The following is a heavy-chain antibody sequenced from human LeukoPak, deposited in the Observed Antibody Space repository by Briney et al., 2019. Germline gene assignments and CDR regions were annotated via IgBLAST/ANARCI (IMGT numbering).Heavy chain of an antibody. CDR3: ARGPHYEYYYYYGMDV. CDR2: ISSSGSTI. J-gene: IGHJ6*02. D-gene: IGHD4-17*01. CDR1: GFTFSSYE. Sequence: GGSLRLSCAASGFTFSSYEMNWVRQAPGKGLEWVSYISSSGSTIYYADSVKGRFTISRDNAKNSLYLQMNSLRVEDTALYYCARGPHYEYYYYYGMDVWGQGSTVTVSS. V-gene: IGHV3-48*03.